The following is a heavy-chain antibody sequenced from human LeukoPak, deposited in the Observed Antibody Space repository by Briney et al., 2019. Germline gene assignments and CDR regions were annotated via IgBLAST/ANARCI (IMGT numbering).Heavy chain of an antibody. D-gene: IGHD4-23*01. CDR1: GYTFTGYY. V-gene: IGHV1-2*04. CDR3: ARVRGGSSGGYYFDY. Sequence: GASVKVSCKASGYTFTGYYMHWVRQAPGQGLEWMGWINPNSGGTNYAQKFQGWVTMTRDTSISTAYMELSRLRSDDTAVYYCARVRGGSSGGYYFDYWGQGTLVTVSS. CDR2: INPNSGGT. J-gene: IGHJ4*02.